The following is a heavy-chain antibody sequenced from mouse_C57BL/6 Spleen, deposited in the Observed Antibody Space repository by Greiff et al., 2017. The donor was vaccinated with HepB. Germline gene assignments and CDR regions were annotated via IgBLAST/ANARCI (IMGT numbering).Heavy chain of an antibody. CDR1: GYTFTDYN. Sequence: EVQLQQSGPELVKPGASVKMSCKASGYTFTDYNMHWVKQSHGKSLEWIGYINPNNGGTSYNQKFKGKATLTVNKSSSTAYMELRSLTSEDSAVYYCAGYSNSGYFDYWGQGTTLTVSS. D-gene: IGHD2-5*01. CDR2: INPNNGGT. CDR3: AGYSNSGYFDY. J-gene: IGHJ2*01. V-gene: IGHV1-22*01.